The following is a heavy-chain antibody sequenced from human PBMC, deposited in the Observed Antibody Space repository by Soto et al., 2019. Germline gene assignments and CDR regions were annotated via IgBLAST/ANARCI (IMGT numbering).Heavy chain of an antibody. CDR2: ISYDGSNK. Sequence: QVQLVESGGGVVQPGRSLRLSCAASGFTFSSYGMHWVRQAPGMGLEWVAVISYDGSNKYYADSVKGRFTISRDNSKNTLYLQMNSLRAEDTAVYYCARDHESGYYDSSGYWFAVAHDAFDIWGQGTMVTVSS. CDR3: ARDHESGYYDSSGYWFAVAHDAFDI. V-gene: IGHV3-30*19. D-gene: IGHD3-22*01. CDR1: GFTFSSYG. J-gene: IGHJ3*02.